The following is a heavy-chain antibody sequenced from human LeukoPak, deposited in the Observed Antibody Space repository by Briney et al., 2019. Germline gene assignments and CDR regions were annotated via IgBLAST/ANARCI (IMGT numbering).Heavy chain of an antibody. CDR2: ISYDGSNK. Sequence: PGRSLRLSCAASGFTFGSYGMHWVRQAPGKGLEWVAVISYDGSNKYYADSVKGRFTISRDNSKNTLYLQMNSLRAEDTAVYYCAKDHGSGSYYPDAFDIWGQGTMVTVSS. D-gene: IGHD3-10*01. CDR1: GFTFGSYG. CDR3: AKDHGSGSYYPDAFDI. V-gene: IGHV3-30*18. J-gene: IGHJ3*02.